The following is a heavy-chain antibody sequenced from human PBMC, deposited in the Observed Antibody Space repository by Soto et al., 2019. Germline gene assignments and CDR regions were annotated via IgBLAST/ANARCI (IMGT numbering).Heavy chain of an antibody. CDR1: GGTFSSYT. D-gene: IGHD6-13*01. Sequence: QVQLVHSGAEVKKPGSSVKVSCKASGGTFSSYTISWVRQAPGQGLEWMGRIIPILGIANYAQKFQGRVTITADKSTSTAYMELSSLRSEDTAVYYCARDSPDSAASIAAAGWGQGTLVTVSS. J-gene: IGHJ4*02. CDR3: ARDSPDSAASIAAAG. CDR2: IIPILGIA. V-gene: IGHV1-69*04.